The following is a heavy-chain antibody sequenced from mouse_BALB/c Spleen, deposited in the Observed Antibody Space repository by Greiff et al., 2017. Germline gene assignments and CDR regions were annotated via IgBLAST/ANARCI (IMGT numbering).Heavy chain of an antibody. D-gene: IGHD1-1*01. CDR2: ISSGSSTI. Sequence: EVHLVESGGGLVQPGGSRKLSCAASGFTFSSFGMHWVRQAPEKGLEWVAYISSGSSTIYYADTVKGRFTISRDNPKNTLFLQMTSLRSEDTAMYYCARLNYGSRYFDYWGQGTTLTVSS. CDR3: ARLNYGSRYFDY. V-gene: IGHV5-17*02. J-gene: IGHJ2*01. CDR1: GFTFSSFG.